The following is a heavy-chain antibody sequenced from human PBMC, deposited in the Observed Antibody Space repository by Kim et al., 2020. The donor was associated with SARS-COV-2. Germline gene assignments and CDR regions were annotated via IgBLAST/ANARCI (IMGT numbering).Heavy chain of an antibody. Sequence: GYADSVKGRFTISRDNAKNSLYLQMNSLRAEDTALYYCAKDRGDWLFIDYWGQGTLVTVSS. D-gene: IGHD3-9*01. V-gene: IGHV3-9*01. J-gene: IGHJ4*02. CDR3: AKDRGDWLFIDY.